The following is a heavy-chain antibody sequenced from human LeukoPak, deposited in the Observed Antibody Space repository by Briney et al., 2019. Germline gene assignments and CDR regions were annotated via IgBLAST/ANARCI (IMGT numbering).Heavy chain of an antibody. D-gene: IGHD3-9*01. CDR2: IKQDGSET. J-gene: IGHJ4*02. V-gene: IGHV3-7*01. CDR1: GFTFSTYW. CDR3: ARDLTDFVAPFDH. Sequence: AGGSLRLSCVASGFTFSTYWMSWVRQAPGKGLEWVANIKQDGSETHYVDSVTGRFTISRDNAKNSLYLHMNSLRSEDTAVYYCARDLTDFVAPFDHWGQGTLVTVSS.